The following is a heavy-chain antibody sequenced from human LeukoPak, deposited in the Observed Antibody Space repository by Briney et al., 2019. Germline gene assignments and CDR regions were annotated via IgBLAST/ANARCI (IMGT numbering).Heavy chain of an antibody. CDR3: ARAVATTTDYYGMDV. CDR2: IGGSIDNT. Sequence: GGSLRLSCGASGFTFSSYTMTWVRQAPGMGLEWVSAIGGSIDNTYYADSVKGRFTISRDISKNTLYLQMNSLRAEDTAVYYCARAVATTTDYYGMDVWGQGTTVTVSS. V-gene: IGHV3-23*01. CDR1: GFTFSSYT. J-gene: IGHJ6*02. D-gene: IGHD5-12*01.